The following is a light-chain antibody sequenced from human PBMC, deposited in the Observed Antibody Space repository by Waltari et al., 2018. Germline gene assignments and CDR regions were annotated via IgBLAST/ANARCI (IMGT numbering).Light chain of an antibody. CDR2: AAS. CDR1: QSISTS. V-gene: IGKV1-39*01. J-gene: IGKJ2*01. Sequence: DIQMTQSPSSLSASVGDRITITCRASQSISTSLNWYQQKPVTAPKLLIYAASSLQSGVPSRFSGSGSGTDFTLTISSLQPEYFATYYCQQSFSTPYTFGQGTKLEIK. CDR3: QQSFSTPYT.